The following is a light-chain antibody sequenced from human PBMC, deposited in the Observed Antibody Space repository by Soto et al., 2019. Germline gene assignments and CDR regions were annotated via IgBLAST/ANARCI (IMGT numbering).Light chain of an antibody. CDR1: QSVSSN. CDR3: QQYGSSPT. Sequence: EIVMTQSPATLSVSPGERATLSCRASQSVSSNLAWYQQKPGQAPRLLIYDASNRATGIPARFSGSGSETDFTLTISRLEPEDFAVYYRQQYGSSPTFGQGTKVDIK. CDR2: DAS. J-gene: IGKJ1*01. V-gene: IGKV3-20*01.